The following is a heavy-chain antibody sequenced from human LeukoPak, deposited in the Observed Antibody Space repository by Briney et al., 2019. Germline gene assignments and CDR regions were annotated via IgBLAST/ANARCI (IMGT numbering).Heavy chain of an antibody. V-gene: IGHV3-43D*03. Sequence: PGGSLRLSCAASGFTFDDYAMQWVRQAPGKGLEWVSLISWDGGSTYYADSVKGRFTISRDNRNNSMYLQMNSLRAEDTALYYCAKVGRSGYYYYYMDVWGKGTTVTVSS. CDR1: GFTFDDYA. J-gene: IGHJ6*03. CDR2: ISWDGGST. CDR3: AKVGRSGYYYYYMDV.